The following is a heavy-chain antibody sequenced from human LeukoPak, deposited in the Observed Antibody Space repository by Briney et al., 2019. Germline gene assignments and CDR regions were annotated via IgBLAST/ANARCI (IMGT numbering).Heavy chain of an antibody. Sequence: SGPTLVNPTQTLTLTYTFSGFSLSTSGVGVGWIRQPPGKALEWLALIYWDDDKRYSPSLKSRLTITKDTSKNQVVLTMTNMDPVDTATYYCAHDGPYHYGSGSYLVRRFDPWGQGTLVTVSS. D-gene: IGHD3-10*01. CDR3: AHDGPYHYGSGSYLVRRFDP. CDR2: IYWDDDK. J-gene: IGHJ5*02. CDR1: GFSLSTSGVG. V-gene: IGHV2-5*02.